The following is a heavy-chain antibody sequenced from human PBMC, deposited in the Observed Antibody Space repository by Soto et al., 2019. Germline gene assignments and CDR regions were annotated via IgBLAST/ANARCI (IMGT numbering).Heavy chain of an antibody. Sequence: QVQLQESGPGLVKPSETLSLTCSVSGDSISSYYWSWIRQPAGKGLEYIGRIYTSGDTNYNPSLSSPVTMSVDTSNNQFSLKLRYVTAADTAVYFCAREYTETVPGPTPYYFDYWGQGTLVTVSS. D-gene: IGHD6-19*01. CDR1: GDSISSYY. CDR3: AREYTETVPGPTPYYFDY. CDR2: IYTSGDT. J-gene: IGHJ4*02. V-gene: IGHV4-4*07.